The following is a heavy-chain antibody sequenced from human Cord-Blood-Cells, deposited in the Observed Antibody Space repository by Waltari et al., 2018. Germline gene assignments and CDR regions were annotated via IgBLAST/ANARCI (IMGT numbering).Heavy chain of an antibody. CDR1: GGTFSSSA. V-gene: IGHV1-69*01. J-gene: IGHJ3*02. CDR3: ATPKGYCSSTSCYAFDI. Sequence: QVQLVQSGAEVKKPGSSVKVSCKASGGTFSSSAISWVRQAPGQGLEWMGGIIPIFGTANYAQKFQGRVTITADESTSTAYMELSSLRSEDTAVYYCATPKGYCSSTSCYAFDIWGQGTMVTVSS. CDR2: IIPIFGTA. D-gene: IGHD2-2*01.